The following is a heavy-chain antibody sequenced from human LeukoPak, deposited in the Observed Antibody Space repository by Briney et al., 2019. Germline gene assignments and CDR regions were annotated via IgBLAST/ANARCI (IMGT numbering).Heavy chain of an antibody. J-gene: IGHJ4*02. CDR3: ARGKADRWFGDLD. CDR1: EYTFTDYY. D-gene: IGHD3-10*01. V-gene: IGHV1-2*06. Sequence: ASVKVSCKASEYTFTDYYMHWVRQAPGQGLEWMGRISPKSGGTNYAQKFQGRVTMTRDTSITTAYMELSRLRSDDTAVYYCARGKADRWFGDLDWGQGTLVTVSS. CDR2: ISPKSGGT.